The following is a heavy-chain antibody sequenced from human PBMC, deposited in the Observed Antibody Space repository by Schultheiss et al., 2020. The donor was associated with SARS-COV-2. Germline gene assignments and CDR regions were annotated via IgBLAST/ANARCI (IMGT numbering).Heavy chain of an antibody. CDR1: GFTFSSYG. CDR2: ISYDGSNK. D-gene: IGHD5-18*01. V-gene: IGHV3-30*03. CDR3: ARDQAMTSPYYFDY. Sequence: GESLKISCAASGFTFSSYGMHWVRQAPGKGLEWVAVISYDGSNKYYADSVKGRFTISRDNSKNTLYLQMNSLRAEDTAVYYCARDQAMTSPYYFDYWGQGTLVTVSS. J-gene: IGHJ4*02.